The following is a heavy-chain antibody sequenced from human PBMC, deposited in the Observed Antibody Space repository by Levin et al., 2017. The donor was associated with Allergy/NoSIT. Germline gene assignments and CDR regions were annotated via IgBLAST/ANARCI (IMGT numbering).Heavy chain of an antibody. Sequence: AGESLKISCAASGFTFSNYWMHWVRQAPGMGLMWVSHINSDGSNTNYADSVKGRFTISRDNAKNTLYLQMNSLRAEDTAVYYCARGTCSSTSCLEDWGQGTLVTVSP. J-gene: IGHJ4*02. CDR3: ARGTCSSTSCLED. V-gene: IGHV3-74*01. CDR2: INSDGSNT. D-gene: IGHD2-2*01. CDR1: GFTFSNYW.